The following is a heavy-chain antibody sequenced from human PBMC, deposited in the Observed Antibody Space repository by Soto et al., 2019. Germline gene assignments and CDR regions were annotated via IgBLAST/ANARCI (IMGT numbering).Heavy chain of an antibody. J-gene: IGHJ6*02. D-gene: IGHD3-3*01. V-gene: IGHV3-30*18. CDR1: GFTFSSYG. CDR2: ISYDGSNK. CDR3: AKGRGRRITIFGDSSHYGMDV. Sequence: PGGSLRLSCAASGFTFSSYGMHWVHQAPGKGLEWVAVISYDGSNKYYADSVKGRFTISRDNSKNTLYLQMNSLRAEDTAVYYCAKGRGRRITIFGDSSHYGMDVWGQGTTVTVSS.